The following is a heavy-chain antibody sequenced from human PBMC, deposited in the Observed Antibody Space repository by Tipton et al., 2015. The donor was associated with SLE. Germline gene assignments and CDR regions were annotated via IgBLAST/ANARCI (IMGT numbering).Heavy chain of an antibody. V-gene: IGHV4-38-2*01. J-gene: IGHJ4*02. CDR1: GYSISSGYY. CDR2: IFHSGST. D-gene: IGHD3-10*01. CDR3: ARVRRVLWLPSSFDS. Sequence: TLSLTCAVSGYSISSGYYWGWIRQPPGKGLEWIGNIFHSGSTQYTPSLKGRVTISVDTSKNQFSLTLSSVTAADTAVYSCARVRRVLWLPSSFDSWGQGTLVTVSS.